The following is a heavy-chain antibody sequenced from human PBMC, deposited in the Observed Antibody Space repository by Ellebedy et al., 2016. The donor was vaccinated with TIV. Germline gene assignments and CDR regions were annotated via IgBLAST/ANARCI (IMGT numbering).Heavy chain of an antibody. CDR1: GGTFSSYA. J-gene: IGHJ4*02. D-gene: IGHD3-16*02. CDR3: ARDPHRYYDYVWGSYRKDLDY. CDR2: IIPILGIA. Sequence: AASVKVSCKASGGTFSSYAISWVRQAPGQGLEWMGRIIPILGIANYAQKLQGRVTMTTDTSTSTAYMELRSPRSDDTAVYYCARDPHRYYDYVWGSYRKDLDYWGQGTLVTVSS. V-gene: IGHV1-69*04.